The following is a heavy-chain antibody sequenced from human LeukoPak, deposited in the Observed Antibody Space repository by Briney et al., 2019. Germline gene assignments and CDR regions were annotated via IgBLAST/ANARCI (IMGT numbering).Heavy chain of an antibody. CDR2: ISYGGTNK. D-gene: IGHD3-22*01. Sequence: GRSLRLSCAASGFSFSNYAMHWVRQAPGKGLEWVAVISYGGTNKYYADSVEGRLTISRDNSKNTLYLQMNSLRAEDTAMYYCARAPMSYDSSGFRGAFDIWGQGTMVTVSS. V-gene: IGHV3-30-3*01. CDR3: ARAPMSYDSSGFRGAFDI. CDR1: GFSFSNYA. J-gene: IGHJ3*02.